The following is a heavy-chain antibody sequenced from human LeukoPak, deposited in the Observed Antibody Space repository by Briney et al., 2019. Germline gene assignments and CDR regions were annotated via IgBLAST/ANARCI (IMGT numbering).Heavy chain of an antibody. CDR2: IYYSGST. CDR1: GGSISSSSYY. D-gene: IGHD2-21*02. V-gene: IGHV4-39*01. CDR3: ARHSRDGSDWRTFFDY. J-gene: IGHJ4*02. Sequence: SETLSLTCTVSGGSISSSSYYWVWLRQPPGKGLDWIVSIYYSGSTYYNPSLRTRVTISVDTSKNQFSLKLTHVTAADTAVYYCARHSRDGSDWRTFFDYWGQGTLVTVSS.